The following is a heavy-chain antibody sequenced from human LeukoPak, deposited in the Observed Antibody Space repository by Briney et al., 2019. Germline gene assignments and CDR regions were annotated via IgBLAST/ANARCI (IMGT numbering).Heavy chain of an antibody. V-gene: IGHV1-2*02. CDR3: ARDTSQLWSPDAFDI. Sequence: GASVKVSCKASGYTFTGYYMHWVRQAPGQGLEWMGRINPNSGGTNYAQKFQGRVTMTRDTSISTAYMELSRLRSDDTAVYYCARDTSQLWSPDAFDIWGQGTMVTVSS. J-gene: IGHJ3*02. CDR1: GYTFTGYY. CDR2: INPNSGGT. D-gene: IGHD5-18*01.